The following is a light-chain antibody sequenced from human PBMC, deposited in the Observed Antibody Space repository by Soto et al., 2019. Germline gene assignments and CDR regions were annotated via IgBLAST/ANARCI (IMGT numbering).Light chain of an antibody. J-gene: IGKJ1*01. V-gene: IGKV1-39*01. CDR3: QQSYSSSWT. CDR1: QSISNL. CDR2: DTS. Sequence: DIQMTQSPSSLSASVGDRVTITCRASQSISNLLNWYQHKPGKAPKLLIYDTSTLQSGVPSRFSGSGSGTDFTLTISSLQREDFATYYCQQSYSSSWTFGQGTKVEIK.